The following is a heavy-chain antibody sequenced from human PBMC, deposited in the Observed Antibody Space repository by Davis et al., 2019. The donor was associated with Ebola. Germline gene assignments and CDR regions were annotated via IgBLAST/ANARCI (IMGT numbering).Heavy chain of an antibody. V-gene: IGHV1-69*13. CDR1: GGTFCSYA. CDR2: IIPIFNIV. J-gene: IGHJ4*02. CDR3: ALNEGGYHDPFDY. D-gene: IGHD5-12*01. Sequence: SVKVSCKASGGTFCSYAISWVRQAPGQGLEWMGGIIPIFNIVNYAQKFQGRVTITADESTSTAYMEMSSLRSDDTAVYYCALNEGGYHDPFDYWGQGTLVTVSS.